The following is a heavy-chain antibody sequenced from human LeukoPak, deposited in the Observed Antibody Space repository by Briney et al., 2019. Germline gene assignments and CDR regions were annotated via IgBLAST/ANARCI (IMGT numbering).Heavy chain of an antibody. D-gene: IGHD7-27*01. Sequence: PGGSLRLSCAASGFTFSDYYMSWIRQAPGKGLEWLSYISSTTSYTDYADSVKGRFTISRDNAKNSLYLQMNSLRAEDTAVYYCAKDVSGEMYYFDYWGQGTLVTVSS. V-gene: IGHV3-11*05. CDR2: ISSTTSYT. CDR1: GFTFSDYY. J-gene: IGHJ4*02. CDR3: AKDVSGEMYYFDY.